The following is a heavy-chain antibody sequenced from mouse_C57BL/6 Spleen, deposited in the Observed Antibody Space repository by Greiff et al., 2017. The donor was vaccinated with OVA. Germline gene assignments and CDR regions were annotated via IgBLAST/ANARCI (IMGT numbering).Heavy chain of an antibody. J-gene: IGHJ4*01. V-gene: IGHV3-1*01. Sequence: EVKLQESGPGMVKPSQSLSLTCTVTGYSITSGYDWHWIRHFPGNKLEWMGYISYSGSTNYNPSLKSRISITHDTSKNHFFLKLNSVTTEDTATYYCATTVVARYAMDYWGQGTSVTVSS. CDR1: GYSITSGYD. D-gene: IGHD1-1*01. CDR3: ATTVVARYAMDY. CDR2: ISYSGST.